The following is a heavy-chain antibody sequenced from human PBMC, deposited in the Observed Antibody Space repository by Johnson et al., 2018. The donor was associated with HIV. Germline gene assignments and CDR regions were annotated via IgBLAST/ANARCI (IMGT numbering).Heavy chain of an antibody. CDR3: AIIAVAVSGDAFDI. Sequence: QVQLVESGGGLVKPGGSLRLSCAASGFTFSSYGMHWVRQAPGKGLEWVAVISYDGSNKYYADSVKGRFTISRDNSKNTLYLQMNSLRAEDTAVYYCAIIAVAVSGDAFDIWGQGTMVTVSS. CDR1: GFTFSSYG. V-gene: IGHV3-30*03. D-gene: IGHD6-19*01. CDR2: ISYDGSNK. J-gene: IGHJ3*02.